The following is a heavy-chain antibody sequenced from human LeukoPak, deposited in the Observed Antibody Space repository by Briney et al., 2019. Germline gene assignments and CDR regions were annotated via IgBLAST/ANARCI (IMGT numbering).Heavy chain of an antibody. V-gene: IGHV3-30*02. J-gene: IGHJ4*02. Sequence: GGSLRLSCAASGFTFSSYGMHWVRQAPGKGLEWVAFIRYDGSNKYYADSVKGRFTISRDNSKNTLYLQMNSLRAEDTAVYYCAKDYYDSSGGKTFDYWGQGTLVTVSS. CDR2: IRYDGSNK. CDR3: AKDYYDSSGGKTFDY. D-gene: IGHD3-22*01. CDR1: GFTFSSYG.